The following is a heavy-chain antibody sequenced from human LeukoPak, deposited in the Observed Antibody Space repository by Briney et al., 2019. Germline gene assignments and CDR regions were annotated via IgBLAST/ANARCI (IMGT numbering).Heavy chain of an antibody. CDR2: MNPNSGNT. D-gene: IGHD5-18*01. Sequence: ASAKVSCKASGYTFTSYDINWVRQATGQGLEWMGWMNPNSGNTGYAQKFQGRVTMTRNTSISTAYMELSSLRSEDTAVYYCARFQTPYSYAFIYYYYYYMDVWGTGTTVTVSS. V-gene: IGHV1-8*01. CDR1: GYTFTSYD. J-gene: IGHJ6*03. CDR3: ARFQTPYSYAFIYYYYYYMDV.